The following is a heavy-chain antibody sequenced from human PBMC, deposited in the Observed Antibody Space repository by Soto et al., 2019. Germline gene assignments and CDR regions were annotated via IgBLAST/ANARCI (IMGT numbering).Heavy chain of an antibody. Sequence: GGSLRLSCAASGFTFGYYWMSWVRQAPGKGLEWVSSISSSSSYIYYADSMKGRFTISRDNAKNSLYLQMNSLRAEDTAVYYCARASSSGSLYYYYGMDVWGQGTTVTVSS. D-gene: IGHD3-22*01. V-gene: IGHV3-21*06. J-gene: IGHJ6*02. CDR2: ISSSSSYI. CDR1: GFTFGYYW. CDR3: ARASSSGSLYYYYGMDV.